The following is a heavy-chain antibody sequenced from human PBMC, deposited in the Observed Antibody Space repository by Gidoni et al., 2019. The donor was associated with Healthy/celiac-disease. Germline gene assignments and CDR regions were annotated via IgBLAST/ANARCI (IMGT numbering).Heavy chain of an antibody. CDR3: ARGPYYYGMDV. J-gene: IGHJ6*02. CDR1: GGSFSGYY. CDR2: INHSGST. Sequence: QVQLQQWGAGLLKPSETLSITCAVYGGSFSGYYWSWIRQPPGKGLEWIGEINHSGSTNYNPSLKSRVTISVDTSKNQFSLKLSSVTAADTAVYYCARGPYYYGMDVWGQGTTVTVSS. V-gene: IGHV4-34*01.